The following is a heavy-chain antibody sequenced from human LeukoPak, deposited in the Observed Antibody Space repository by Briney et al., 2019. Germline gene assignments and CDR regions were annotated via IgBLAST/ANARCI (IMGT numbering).Heavy chain of an antibody. CDR1: GFTFSDYS. V-gene: IGHV3-48*04. D-gene: IGHD5-12*01. J-gene: IGHJ4*02. CDR3: ARDHRYAFDK. Sequence: GGSLRLYCAASGFTFSDYSMNWVRQAPGKGLEWISYVGISSGNTKYADSVKGRFTISGDSAKNSVFLQMNSLRVEDTAVYYCARDHRYAFDKWGQGTLVTVSS. CDR2: VGISSGNT.